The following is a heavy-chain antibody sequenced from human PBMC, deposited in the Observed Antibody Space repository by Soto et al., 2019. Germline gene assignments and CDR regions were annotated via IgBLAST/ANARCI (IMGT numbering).Heavy chain of an antibody. CDR2: IKKETDGGTT. D-gene: IGHD2-21*01. CDR3: TTVFLWSYYFDN. J-gene: IGHJ4*02. CDR1: GFTFNNAW. V-gene: IGHV3-15*01. Sequence: EVQLVESGGGLVKPGGSLRLSCAGSGFTFNNAWMSWVRQAPGKGLEWVGRIKKETDGGTTDYAASVKGRFSISRDDSKNTVFLQMNSLRTEATAVHYCTTVFLWSYYFDNLGPGTLVTVSS.